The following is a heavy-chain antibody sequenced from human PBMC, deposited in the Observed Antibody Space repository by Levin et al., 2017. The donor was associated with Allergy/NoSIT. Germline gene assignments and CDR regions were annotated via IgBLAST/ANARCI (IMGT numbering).Heavy chain of an antibody. Sequence: SQTLSLTCTVSTGSIIGYFWSWIRQSPGKGLEWLGCFSLSGNTNYNPSLKSRLTITVDTSRNRFFLNLNSVTAADTAVYYCARGPPPREQNALPPSPYGMDVWGQGATVTVSS. CDR1: TGSIIGYF. V-gene: IGHV4-59*01. J-gene: IGHJ6*02. D-gene: IGHD1/OR15-1a*01. CDR3: ARGPPPREQNALPPSPYGMDV. CDR2: FSLSGNT.